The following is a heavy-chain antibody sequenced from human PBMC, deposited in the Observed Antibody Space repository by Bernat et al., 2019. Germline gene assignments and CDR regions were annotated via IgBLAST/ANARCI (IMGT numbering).Heavy chain of an antibody. CDR2: IYYSGST. Sequence: QVQLQESGPGLVKPSQTLSLTCTVSGGSISSGGYYWSWIRQHPGKGLEWIGYIYYSGSTYYNPSLKSRVTISVDTSKNQFSLKLSSVTAADTAVYYCARNSFSEKDYGDYGGGLNWGQGTLVTVSS. CDR1: GGSISSGGYY. CDR3: ARNSFSEKDYGDYGGGLN. D-gene: IGHD4-17*01. J-gene: IGHJ4*02. V-gene: IGHV4-31*03.